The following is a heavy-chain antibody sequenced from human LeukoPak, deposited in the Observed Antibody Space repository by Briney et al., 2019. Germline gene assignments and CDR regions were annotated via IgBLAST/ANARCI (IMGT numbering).Heavy chain of an antibody. Sequence: GGSLRLSCAASGFTFSSYAMSWVRQAPGKGLEWVSAISGSGGSTYYADSVKGRFTISRDNSKNTLYLQMNSLRAEDTAVYYCAKEVTDYYDSSGYFLKSNWFDPWGQGTLVTVSS. CDR3: AKEVTDYYDSSGYFLKSNWFDP. V-gene: IGHV3-23*01. CDR1: GFTFSSYA. D-gene: IGHD3-22*01. CDR2: ISGSGGST. J-gene: IGHJ5*02.